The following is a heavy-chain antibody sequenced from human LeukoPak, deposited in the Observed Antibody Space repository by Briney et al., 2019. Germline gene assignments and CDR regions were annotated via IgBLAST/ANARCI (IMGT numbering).Heavy chain of an antibody. Sequence: SETLSLTCAVYGGSFSGYYWSWIRQPPGKGLEWIGEIYHSGSTNYNPSLKSRVTISVDTSKNQFSLKLSSVTAADTAVYYCARVGPIAPQDYWGQGTLVTVSS. J-gene: IGHJ4*02. CDR3: ARVGPIAPQDY. V-gene: IGHV4-34*01. CDR2: IYHSGST. D-gene: IGHD6-13*01. CDR1: GGSFSGYY.